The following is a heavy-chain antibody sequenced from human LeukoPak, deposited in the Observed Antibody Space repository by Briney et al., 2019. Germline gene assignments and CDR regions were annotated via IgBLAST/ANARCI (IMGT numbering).Heavy chain of an antibody. CDR1: GGTFSSYA. V-gene: IGHV1-24*01. J-gene: IGHJ4*02. Sequence: GASVKVSCKASGGTFSSYAISWVRQAPGQGLEWMGGFDPEDGETIYAQKFQGRVTMTEDTSTDTAYMELSSLRSEDTAVYYCATIRTNGEIDYWGQGTLVTVSS. D-gene: IGHD2-8*01. CDR3: ATIRTNGEIDY. CDR2: FDPEDGET.